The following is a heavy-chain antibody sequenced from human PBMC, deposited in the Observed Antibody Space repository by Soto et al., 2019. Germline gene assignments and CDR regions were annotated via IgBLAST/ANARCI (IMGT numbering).Heavy chain of an antibody. CDR3: AHAPNYDYVWGSYRWPSSFDY. CDR1: GFSLSTSGVG. J-gene: IGHJ4*02. Sequence: VSGPTLGNPTKTRTLTCTLTGFSLSTSGVGVGWIRQPQGKAVEWRALINWNDDKQYSPSLKSRLTITKDTSKNQVVLTMTNMDPVDTATYYCAHAPNYDYVWGSYRWPSSFDYWGQGTLVTVSS. V-gene: IGHV2-5*01. CDR2: INWNDDK. D-gene: IGHD3-16*02.